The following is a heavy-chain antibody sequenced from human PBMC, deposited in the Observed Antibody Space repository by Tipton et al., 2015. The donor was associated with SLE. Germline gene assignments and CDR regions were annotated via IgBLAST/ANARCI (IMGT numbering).Heavy chain of an antibody. CDR2: IYYGGTI. CDR1: VYSISSSHW. J-gene: IGHJ3*02. V-gene: IGHV4-28*02. Sequence: TLSLTCNVSVYSISSSHWWGWIRQPPGKGLEWIVHIYYGGTIYYNPSLKSRVTMSIDTSKNQFSLKLSPVTDVDTAVYYCARVFPYDSSAYRVLGPFDIWGQGTLVIVSS. CDR3: ARVFPYDSSAYRVLGPFDI. D-gene: IGHD3-22*01.